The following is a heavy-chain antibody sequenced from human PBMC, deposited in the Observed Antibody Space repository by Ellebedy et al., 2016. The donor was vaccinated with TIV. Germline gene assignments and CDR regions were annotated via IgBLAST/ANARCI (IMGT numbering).Heavy chain of an antibody. CDR3: ASRSVVLYYFDY. Sequence: SETLSLTCTVSGGSISSYYWSWIRQPPGKGLEWIGYIYYSGSTNYNPSLKSRVTISVDTSKNQFSLKLSSVTAADTAVYYCASRSVVLYYFDYWGQGTLVTVSS. CDR2: IYYSGST. D-gene: IGHD2-15*01. V-gene: IGHV4-59*08. J-gene: IGHJ4*02. CDR1: GGSISSYY.